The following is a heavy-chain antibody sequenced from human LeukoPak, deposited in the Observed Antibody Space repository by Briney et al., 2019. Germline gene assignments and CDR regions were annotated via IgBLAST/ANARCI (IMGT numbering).Heavy chain of an antibody. V-gene: IGHV1-2*02. CDR2: INPNSGGT. Sequence: ASVKVSCKASGYTFTGYYMHWVRQAPGQGLEWMGWINPNSGGTNYAQKFQGRVTMTRDTSISTAYMELSRLRSDDTAVYYCARSVGGDPLRWDYWGQGTLVTVSS. CDR1: GYTFTGYY. CDR3: ARSVGGDPLRWDY. J-gene: IGHJ4*02. D-gene: IGHD4-17*01.